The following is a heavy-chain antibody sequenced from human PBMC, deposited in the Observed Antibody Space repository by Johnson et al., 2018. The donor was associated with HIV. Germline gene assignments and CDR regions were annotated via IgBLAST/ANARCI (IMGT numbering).Heavy chain of an antibody. CDR3: ARSRIGTFDALDI. CDR1: GFTFSSYA. D-gene: IGHD1-1*01. Sequence: QVQLVESGGGVVQPGRSLRLSCAASGFTFSSYAMHWVRQAPGKGLDWVVVISYDGRNKYYADSVKGRFTISTDNSKNTLYLQMTSLRAEDTAVYYCARSRIGTFDALDIWGQGTMVTVSS. J-gene: IGHJ3*02. CDR2: ISYDGRNK. V-gene: IGHV3-30*04.